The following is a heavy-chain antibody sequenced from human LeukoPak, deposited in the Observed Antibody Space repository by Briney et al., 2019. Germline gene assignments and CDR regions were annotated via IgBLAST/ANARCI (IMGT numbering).Heavy chain of an antibody. V-gene: IGHV5-51*01. CDR3: ARAGVVASTRAYYYYGMDV. CDR1: GYSFTSYW. CDR2: IYPGDSDT. Sequence: GESLKISCKGSGYSFTSYWVGWVRRMPAKGVEWMGIIYPGDSDTRYSPSFQGQVTISADKSISTPYLQWSSLKASDTAMYYCARAGVVASTRAYYYYGMDVWGQGTTVTVS. J-gene: IGHJ6*02. D-gene: IGHD2-15*01.